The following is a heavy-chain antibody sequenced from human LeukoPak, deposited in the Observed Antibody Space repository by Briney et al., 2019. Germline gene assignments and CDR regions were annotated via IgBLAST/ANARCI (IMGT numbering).Heavy chain of an antibody. CDR2: ISRSGSTK. D-gene: IGHD4-17*01. CDR1: GFTFSDYN. CDR3: ARDSPDYGDFLPPNYFDY. J-gene: IGHJ4*02. V-gene: IGHV3-11*01. Sequence: GGSLRLSCAASGFTFSDYNMRWIRQAPGKGLEWVSSISRSGSTKYYADSVKGRFTISRDNAKNSLFLQMNSLRAEDTAVYYCARDSPDYGDFLPPNYFDYWGQGTLVTVSS.